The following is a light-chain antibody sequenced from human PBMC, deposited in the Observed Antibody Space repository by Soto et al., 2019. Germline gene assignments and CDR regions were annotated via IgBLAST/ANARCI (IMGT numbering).Light chain of an antibody. J-gene: IGKJ5*01. Sequence: PLTQSPSSLSASLGARVTITCQASQDISNYLNWYKQKPGKAPKILIYDASNLETGVQSRFSGSGSGTDFTLTISSLTHEDIATYYCQQYDNLPTFGQGTRVEI. CDR2: DAS. CDR1: QDISNY. CDR3: QQYDNLPT. V-gene: IGKV1-33*01.